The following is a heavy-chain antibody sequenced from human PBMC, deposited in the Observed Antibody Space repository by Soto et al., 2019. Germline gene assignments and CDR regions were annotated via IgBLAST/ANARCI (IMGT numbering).Heavy chain of an antibody. CDR2: IWYDGSNK. J-gene: IGHJ4*02. D-gene: IGHD2-2*01. CDR3: ARDDCSSTSCYWGY. V-gene: IGHV3-33*01. CDR1: GFTFSSYG. Sequence: GGSLRLSCAASGFTFSSYGMHWVRQAPGKGLEWVAVIWYDGSNKYYADSVKGRLTISRDNSKNTLYLQMNSLRAEDTAVYYCARDDCSSTSCYWGYWGQGTLVTVSS.